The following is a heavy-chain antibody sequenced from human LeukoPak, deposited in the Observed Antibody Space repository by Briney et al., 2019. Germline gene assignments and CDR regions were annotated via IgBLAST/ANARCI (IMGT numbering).Heavy chain of an antibody. CDR3: ARGINYYDSSAYYFDY. CDR1: GFTFSSYD. V-gene: IGHV3-13*01. J-gene: IGHJ4*02. D-gene: IGHD3-22*01. CDR2: IGTAGDT. Sequence: GGTLRLSCAASGFTFSSYDMHWDRQATGKGLEWVSAIGTAGDTYYPGAVKGRFTISRENAKNSLYLQMNSLRAGDTAVYYCARGINYYDSSAYYFDYWGQGTLVTVSS.